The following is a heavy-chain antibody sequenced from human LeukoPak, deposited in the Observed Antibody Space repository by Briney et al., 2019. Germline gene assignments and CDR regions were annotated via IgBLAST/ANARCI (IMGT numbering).Heavy chain of an antibody. V-gene: IGHV1-18*01. CDR2: SSTYNGNT. D-gene: IGHD6-13*01. CDR1: GYTFTSYG. CDR3: ARGYIRDSSSWFSY. Sequence: GASVKVSCKASGYTFTSYGISWVRQAPRQGLEWMGWSSTYNGNTNYAQNLQGRVTMTTDTSTSTAYMELRSLRSEDTAVYYCARGYIRDSSSWFSYWGQGTLVTVSS. J-gene: IGHJ4*02.